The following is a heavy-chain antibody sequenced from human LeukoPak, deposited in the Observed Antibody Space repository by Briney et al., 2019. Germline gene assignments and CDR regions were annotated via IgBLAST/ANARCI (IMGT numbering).Heavy chain of an antibody. Sequence: GGSLRLSCAASGFTFSSYEMNWVRQAPGKGLEWVSYISSSGSNIYYADSVKGRFTISRDNAKDSLYLQMNSLRAEDTAVYYCAELGITMIGGVWGKGTTVTISS. J-gene: IGHJ6*04. CDR3: AELGITMIGGV. D-gene: IGHD3-10*02. V-gene: IGHV3-48*03. CDR1: GFTFSSYE. CDR2: ISSSGSNI.